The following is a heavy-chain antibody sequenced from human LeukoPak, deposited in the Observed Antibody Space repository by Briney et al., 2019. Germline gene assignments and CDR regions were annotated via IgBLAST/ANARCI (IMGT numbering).Heavy chain of an antibody. D-gene: IGHD5-12*01. J-gene: IGHJ4*02. CDR3: ARAGGSWSFDY. Sequence: PSETLSLTCSVSGASISTYYWSWIRQPPGKGLEWIGYLYFGGSTNYNPSLKSRVTISPDTSKSQFSLKLNSVTAADTAVYYCARAGGSWSFDYLGQGTLVTVSS. V-gene: IGHV4-59*01. CDR2: LYFGGST. CDR1: GASISTYY.